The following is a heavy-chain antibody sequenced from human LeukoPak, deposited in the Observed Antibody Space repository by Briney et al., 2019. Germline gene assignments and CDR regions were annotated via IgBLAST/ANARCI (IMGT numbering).Heavy chain of an antibody. CDR3: ASGYCSGGNCPNYYYYYGMDV. CDR2: ISYDGSNK. D-gene: IGHD2-15*01. V-gene: IGHV3-30-3*01. Sequence: GGSLRLSCAASGFTFSSYAMHWVRQAPGKGLEWVAVISYDGSNKYNADSVKGRFTISRDNSKNTLYLQMNSLRAEDTAVYYCASGYCSGGNCPNYYYYYGMDVWGQGTTVTVSS. J-gene: IGHJ6*02. CDR1: GFTFSSYA.